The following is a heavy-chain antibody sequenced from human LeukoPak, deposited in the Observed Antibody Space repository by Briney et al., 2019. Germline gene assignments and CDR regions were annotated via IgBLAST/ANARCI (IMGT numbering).Heavy chain of an antibody. J-gene: IGHJ4*02. Sequence: HPGGSLRLSCAASGFTFSSYAMHWVRQAPGKGLEWVTLISYDGSNKYYADSVKGRFTISRDNSKNTLYLQMNSLRAEDTAVYYCARGLYTDTKANDYWGQGTLVTVSS. CDR2: ISYDGSNK. D-gene: IGHD2-2*02. V-gene: IGHV3-30*04. CDR1: GFTFSSYA. CDR3: ARGLYTDTKANDY.